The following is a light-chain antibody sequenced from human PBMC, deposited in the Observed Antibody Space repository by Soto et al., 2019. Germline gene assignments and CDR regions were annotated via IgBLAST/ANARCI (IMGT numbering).Light chain of an antibody. CDR1: SGHSSYA. V-gene: IGLV4-69*01. CDR3: QTWGTGTVV. CDR2: LNSDGSH. J-gene: IGLJ2*01. Sequence: QPVLTQSPSASASLGASDKLTCTLSSGHSSYAIAWHQQQPEKGPRYLMKLNSDGSHSKGDGIPDRFSGSSSGAERYLTISSLQSEDEADYYCQTWGTGTVVFGGGTKVTVL.